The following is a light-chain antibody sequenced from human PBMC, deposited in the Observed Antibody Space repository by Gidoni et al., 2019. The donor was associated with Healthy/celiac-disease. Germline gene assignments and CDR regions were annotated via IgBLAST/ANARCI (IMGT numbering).Light chain of an antibody. Sequence: NFMLPQPHSVSESPGQTVTIACTRSSGSIASNYVQWYQQRPGSAHTTVIYEDNQRPSGVPARFSGSIDSSSNSASLTISGLKTEDEADYYCQSYDSSIVFGGGTKLTVL. CDR3: QSYDSSIV. V-gene: IGLV6-57*04. CDR1: SGSIASNY. J-gene: IGLJ2*01. CDR2: EDN.